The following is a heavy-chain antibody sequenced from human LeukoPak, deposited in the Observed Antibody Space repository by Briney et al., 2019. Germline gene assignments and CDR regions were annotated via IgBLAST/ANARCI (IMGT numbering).Heavy chain of an antibody. Sequence: GGSLRLSCVASGFTFTKCAMSWIRQAPGKGLEWVAIITATGDTAYYADSVKGRFTISRDNSRNTVYMQMDSLRAEDTAIYYCAGDRNSDWYSPLDYWGQGSQVTVTP. V-gene: IGHV3-23*01. D-gene: IGHD6-19*01. J-gene: IGHJ4*02. CDR1: GFTFTKCA. CDR3: AGDRNSDWYSPLDY. CDR2: ITATGDTA.